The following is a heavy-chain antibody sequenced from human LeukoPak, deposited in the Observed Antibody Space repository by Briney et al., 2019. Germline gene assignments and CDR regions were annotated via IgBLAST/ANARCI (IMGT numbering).Heavy chain of an antibody. CDR1: GYIFTTYW. Sequence: GESLKISCKGSGYIFTTYWISWVRQMPGKGLEWMGIIYPGDSDTRYSPSFQGHVTISADSSSSTAYLQWSGLKTSDTAIYYCASRKKGMATAGFDYWGQGTLVTVSS. D-gene: IGHD5-24*01. V-gene: IGHV5-51*01. J-gene: IGHJ4*02. CDR2: IYPGDSDT. CDR3: ASRKKGMATAGFDY.